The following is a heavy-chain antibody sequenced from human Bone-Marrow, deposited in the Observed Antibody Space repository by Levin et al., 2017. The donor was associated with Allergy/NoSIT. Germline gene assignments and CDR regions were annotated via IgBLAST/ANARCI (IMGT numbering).Heavy chain of an antibody. V-gene: IGHV3-23*01. CDR3: AKDRVCSGGACPTRDDAFQI. J-gene: IGHJ3*02. CDR2: ISGSGDST. CDR1: GFTFSSHA. Sequence: GGSLRLSCAASGFTFSSHAMSWVRQAPGKGLEWVSIISGSGDSTHYADSVKGRFTISRDNSKNMLYLQINSLRAEDTAVYYCAKDRVCSGGACPTRDDAFQIWGQGTVVTVSS. D-gene: IGHD2-15*01.